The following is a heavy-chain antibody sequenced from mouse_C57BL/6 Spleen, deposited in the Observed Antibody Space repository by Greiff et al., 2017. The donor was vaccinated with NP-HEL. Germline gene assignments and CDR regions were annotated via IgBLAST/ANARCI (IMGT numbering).Heavy chain of an antibody. CDR1: GYTFTSYW. J-gene: IGHJ1*03. D-gene: IGHD1-1*01. CDR2: IDPNSGGT. Sequence: VQLKESGAELVKPGASVKLSCKASGYTFTSYWMHWVKQRPGRGLEWIGRIDPNSGGTKYNEKFKSKATLTVDKPSSTAYMQLSSLTSEDSAVYYCAIYYYGSSPWYFDVWGTGTTVTVSS. V-gene: IGHV1-72*01. CDR3: AIYYYGSSPWYFDV.